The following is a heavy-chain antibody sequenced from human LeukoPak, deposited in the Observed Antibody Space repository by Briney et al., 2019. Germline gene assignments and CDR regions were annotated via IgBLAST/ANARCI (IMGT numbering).Heavy chain of an antibody. V-gene: IGHV3-48*01. Sequence: GGSLRLSCAASGFTFSSYSMNWVRQAPGKGLEWVSYISSSSSTIYYADSVKGRFTISKDNSKNTLYLQMNSLRAEDTAVYYCARDPGFGELEDAFDIWGQGTMVTVSS. D-gene: IGHD3-10*01. CDR1: GFTFSSYS. CDR2: ISSSSSTI. CDR3: ARDPGFGELEDAFDI. J-gene: IGHJ3*02.